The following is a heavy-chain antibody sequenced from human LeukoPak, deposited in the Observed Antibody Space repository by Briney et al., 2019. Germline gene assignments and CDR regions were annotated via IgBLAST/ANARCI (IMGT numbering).Heavy chain of an antibody. CDR2: IYYSGST. J-gene: IGHJ5*02. CDR3: ARPYCSGGSCYWFDP. D-gene: IGHD2-15*01. V-gene: IGHV4-39*01. CDR1: GGSISSSSYY. Sequence: SETLSLTCTVSGGSISSSSYYWGWIRQPPGKGLEWIVSIYYSGSTYYNPSLKSRVTISVDTSKNQFSLKLSSVTAADTAVYYCARPYCSGGSCYWFDPWGQGTLVTVSS.